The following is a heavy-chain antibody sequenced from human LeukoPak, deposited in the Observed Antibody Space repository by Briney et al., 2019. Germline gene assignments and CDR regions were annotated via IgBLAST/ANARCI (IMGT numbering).Heavy chain of an antibody. Sequence: PSETLSLTCTVSGDSISSYYWSWVRQPPGKGPEWIGYVHYTGSTKYNPSLKSRVTISLDTSKNQFSLKLTSVTAADTAVYFCARGINVGATSKWGQGTLVTVSS. J-gene: IGHJ4*02. D-gene: IGHD1-26*01. CDR3: ARGINVGATSK. CDR2: VHYTGST. V-gene: IGHV4-59*01. CDR1: GDSISSYY.